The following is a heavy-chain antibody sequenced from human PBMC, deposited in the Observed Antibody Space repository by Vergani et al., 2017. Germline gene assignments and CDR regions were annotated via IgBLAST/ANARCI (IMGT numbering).Heavy chain of an antibody. V-gene: IGHV4-39*01. D-gene: IGHD5-12*01. Sequence: QLQLQESGPGLVKPSETLSLTCTVSGGSISSSSYYWGWIRQPPGKGLEWIGSIYYSGSIYYNPSLKSRVTISVDTSKNQFSLKLSSVTAADTAVYYCARRGGGRGCSGYDCPIDYWGQGTLVTVSS. CDR1: GGSISSSSYY. CDR3: ARRGGGRGCSGYDCPIDY. CDR2: IYYSGSI. J-gene: IGHJ4*02.